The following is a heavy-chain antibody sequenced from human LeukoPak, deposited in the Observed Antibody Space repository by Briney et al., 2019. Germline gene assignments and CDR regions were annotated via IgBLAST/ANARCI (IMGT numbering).Heavy chain of an antibody. D-gene: IGHD2-2*01. J-gene: IGHJ4*02. Sequence: PGGSLRLSCAASGFTFSSYAMSWVRQAPGKGLEWVSGISGSGDSTYYAESVKGRSTISRDKSKNTLYLQMNSLRAEDTAVYYCARGDARIVVPAAMTYWGQGTLVTVSS. CDR3: ARGDARIVVPAAMTY. CDR1: GFTFSSYA. CDR2: ISGSGDST. V-gene: IGHV3-23*01.